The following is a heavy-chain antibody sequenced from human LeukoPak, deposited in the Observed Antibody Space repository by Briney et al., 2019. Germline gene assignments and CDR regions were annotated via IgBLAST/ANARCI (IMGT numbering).Heavy chain of an antibody. CDR3: ARDQNV. V-gene: IGHV3-7*01. J-gene: IGHJ6*02. Sequence: GGSLRLSCAASTFSFSYYWMSWVRLAPGKGLEWVANLKQDGSEKDYVDSVKGRFTISRDNAKNTVYLQMNSLRAEDTAVYYCARDQNVWGQGTTVTVSS. CDR1: TFSFSYYW. CDR2: LKQDGSEK.